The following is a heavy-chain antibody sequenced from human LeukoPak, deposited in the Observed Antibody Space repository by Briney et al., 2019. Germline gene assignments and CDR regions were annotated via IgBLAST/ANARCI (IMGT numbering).Heavy chain of an antibody. D-gene: IGHD5-12*01. Sequence: GGSLRLSCAASGFTFSSYSMNWVRQAPGKGLEWVSSISSSSSYIYYADSVKGRFTISRDNAKNSLYLQMNSLRAEDTAVYYCAREGSGYSGYDWGTFDYWGQGTLVTVSS. J-gene: IGHJ4*02. CDR2: ISSSSSYI. CDR3: AREGSGYSGYDWGTFDY. CDR1: GFTFSSYS. V-gene: IGHV3-21*01.